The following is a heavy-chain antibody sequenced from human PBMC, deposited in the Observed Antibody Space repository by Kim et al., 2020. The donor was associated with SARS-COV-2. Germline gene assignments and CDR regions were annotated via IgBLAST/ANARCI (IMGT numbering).Heavy chain of an antibody. Sequence: SVKVSCKASGGTFSSYAISWVRQAPGQGLEWMGRIIPILGIANYAQKFQGRVTITADKSTSTAYMELSSLRSEDTAVYYCARKPLGELWLPSFDYWGQGTLVTVSS. CDR1: GGTFSSYA. V-gene: IGHV1-69*04. D-gene: IGHD5-18*01. J-gene: IGHJ4*02. CDR3: ARKPLGELWLPSFDY. CDR2: IIPILGIA.